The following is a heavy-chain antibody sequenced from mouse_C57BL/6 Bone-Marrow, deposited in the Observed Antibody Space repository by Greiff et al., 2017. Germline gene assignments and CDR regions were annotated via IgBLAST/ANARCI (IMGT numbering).Heavy chain of an antibody. V-gene: IGHV1-82*01. CDR3: ARWGYYGSSYHFDY. Sequence: VQLQQSGPELVKPGASVKISCKASGYAFSSSWMNWVKQRPGKGLEWIGRIYPGDGDTNYNGKFKGKATLTADKSSSTAYMQLSSLTSEDSAVYFCARWGYYGSSYHFDYWGQGTTLTVSS. CDR2: IYPGDGDT. J-gene: IGHJ2*01. CDR1: GYAFSSSW. D-gene: IGHD1-1*01.